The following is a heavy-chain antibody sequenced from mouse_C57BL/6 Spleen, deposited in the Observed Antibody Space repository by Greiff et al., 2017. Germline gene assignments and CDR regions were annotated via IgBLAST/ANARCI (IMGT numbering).Heavy chain of an antibody. CDR2: INPNNGGT. CDR3: ARADGSSYDYAMDY. V-gene: IGHV1-18*01. J-gene: IGHJ4*01. D-gene: IGHD1-1*01. CDR1: GYTFTDYN. Sequence: VQLQQPGPELVKPGASVKIPCKASGYTFTDYNMDWVKQSHGKSLEWIGDINPNNGGTIYNQKFKGKATLTVDKSSSTAYMELRSLTSEDTAVYYCARADGSSYDYAMDYWGQGTSVTVSS.